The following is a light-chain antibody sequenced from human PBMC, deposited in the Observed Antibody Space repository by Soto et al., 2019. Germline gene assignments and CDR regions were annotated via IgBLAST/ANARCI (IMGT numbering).Light chain of an antibody. CDR3: ISYAGNNVWV. CDR1: SSDVGGYTY. J-gene: IGLJ3*02. Sequence: QSALTQPPSASGSPGQSVTISCTGTSSDVGGYTYVSWYQQHPDKAPKLMMYEVNKRPPGVPDRFSGSKSGNTASLTVSGLQTEDEADYYCISYAGNNVWVFGGGTKLTVL. CDR2: EVN. V-gene: IGLV2-8*01.